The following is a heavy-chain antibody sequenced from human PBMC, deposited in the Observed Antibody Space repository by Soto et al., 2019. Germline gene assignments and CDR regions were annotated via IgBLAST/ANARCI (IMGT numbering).Heavy chain of an antibody. J-gene: IGHJ4*02. CDR2: IYDTGIT. D-gene: IGHD6-13*01. V-gene: IGHV3-53*01. CDR3: ARYPGGTAATGYGFDY. CDR1: GFTVSSNY. Sequence: EVQLVESGGGLIQPGGSMRLSCVASGFTVSSNYMSWVRQAPGKGLEWVSVIYDTGITHYGDSVKGRFTICRDDSKNTLFLQMNSLSPANTAVYYCARYPGGTAATGYGFDYMGQGTLVTDSS.